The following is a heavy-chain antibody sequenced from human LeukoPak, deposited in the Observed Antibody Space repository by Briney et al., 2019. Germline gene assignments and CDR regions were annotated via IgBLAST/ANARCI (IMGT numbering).Heavy chain of an antibody. CDR1: GFDFSRSD. CDR3: AKGGIAARPVPFDY. D-gene: IGHD6-6*01. CDR2: IGTAYDT. Sequence: GGSLRLSCAASGFDFSRSDMHWVRQVTGKGLEWVSGIGTAYDTFYPDSVKGRFTISRDNSKNTLYLQMNSLRAEDTAVYYCAKGGIAARPVPFDYWGQGTLVTVSS. J-gene: IGHJ4*02. V-gene: IGHV3-13*01.